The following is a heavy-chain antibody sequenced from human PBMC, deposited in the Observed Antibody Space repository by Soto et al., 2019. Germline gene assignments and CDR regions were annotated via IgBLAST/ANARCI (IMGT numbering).Heavy chain of an antibody. CDR3: ARVKLRYFDPRWFDP. J-gene: IGHJ5*02. CDR2: IYYSGST. Sequence: PSETLSLTCTFSGGSISSSSYYLGWIRQPPGKGLEWIGSIYYSGSTYYNPPLKSRVTISVDTSKNQFSLKLSSVTAADTAVYYCARVKLRYFDPRWFDPWGQGTLVTVSS. V-gene: IGHV4-39*07. CDR1: GGSISSSSYY. D-gene: IGHD3-9*01.